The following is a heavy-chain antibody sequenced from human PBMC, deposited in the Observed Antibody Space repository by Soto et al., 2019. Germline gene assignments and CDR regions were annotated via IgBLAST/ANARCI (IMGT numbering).Heavy chain of an antibody. CDR1: GYTFTGYY. J-gene: IGHJ5*01. CDR2: INPNTGGT. CDR3: ERHHYDIVPTDP. Sequence: QVQLVQSGAEVKKPGASVKVSCKASGYTFTGYYIHWVRQAPGQGLEWMGWINPNTGGTHYGQKFQGRVTMTRDTSISTCDPDLRRWTSVGTGVYGCERHHYDIVPTDPWRQGSMVTVSS. D-gene: IGHD3-9*01. V-gene: IGHV1-2*02.